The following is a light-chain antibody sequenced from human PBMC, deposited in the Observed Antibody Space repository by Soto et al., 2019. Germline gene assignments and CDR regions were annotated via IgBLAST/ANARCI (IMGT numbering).Light chain of an antibody. V-gene: IGKV1-5*01. J-gene: IGKJ1*01. CDR1: QSISSW. Sequence: TQSPGTLSLSPGGRATLSCRASQSISSWLAWYQQKPGKAPKLLIYDASSLESGVPSRFSGSGSGTEFTLTISSLQPDDFATYYCQQYNSYTTFGQGTKVDIK. CDR3: QQYNSYTT. CDR2: DAS.